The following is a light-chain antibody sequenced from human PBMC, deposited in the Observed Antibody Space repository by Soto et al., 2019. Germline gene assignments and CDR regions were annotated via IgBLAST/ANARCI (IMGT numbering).Light chain of an antibody. CDR1: QGVTTN. CDR3: QQDNNWPFS. CDR2: DVS. J-gene: IGKJ5*01. V-gene: IGKV3-15*01. Sequence: EIIMTQSPGTLSVSPGERATLSCRAAQGVTTNFAWYQQKSGQSPRLLIYDVSNRATGVPARFSGSGSETDFTLTISGLRSEYSAVDFCQQDNNWPFSFGQGTRLEIK.